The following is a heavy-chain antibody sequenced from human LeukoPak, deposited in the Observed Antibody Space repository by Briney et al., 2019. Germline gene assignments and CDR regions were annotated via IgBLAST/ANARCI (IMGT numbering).Heavy chain of an antibody. D-gene: IGHD6-13*01. V-gene: IGHV1-2*06. J-gene: IGHJ6*03. CDR1: GYTFTGYY. CDR3: ASLSSSWSYYYYMDV. CDR2: INPNSGGT. Sequence: GASVKVSCKASGYTFTGYYMHWVRQAPGQGLEWMGRINPNSGGTNYAQKFQGRVTITADESTSTAYMELSSLRSEDTAVYYCASLSSSWSYYYYMDVWGKGTTVTVSS.